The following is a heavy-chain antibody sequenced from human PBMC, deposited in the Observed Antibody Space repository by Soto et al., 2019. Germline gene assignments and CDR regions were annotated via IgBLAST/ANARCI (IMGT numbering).Heavy chain of an antibody. J-gene: IGHJ2*01. Sequence: QVQLVQSGAEVKKPGSSVKVSCKASGGTFSSYAISWVRQAPGQGLEWMGGIIPIFGTANYAQKFQGRVTINADEFTSTAYMELSSLRSEDTAVYYCARPQYYYDSSGYKLNRWDFDLWGRGTLVTVSS. D-gene: IGHD3-22*01. CDR3: ARPQYYYDSSGYKLNRWDFDL. CDR1: GGTFSSYA. CDR2: IIPIFGTA. V-gene: IGHV1-69*01.